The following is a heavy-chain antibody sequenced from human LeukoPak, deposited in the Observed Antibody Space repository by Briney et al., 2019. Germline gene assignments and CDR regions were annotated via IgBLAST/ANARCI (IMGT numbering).Heavy chain of an antibody. CDR1: GYTLTGYY. D-gene: IGHD1-26*01. CDR3: ARDRGGSGSYRGWFDP. CDR2: INPNSGGT. Sequence: GASVKVSCKASGYTLTGYYMHWVRQAPGQGLEWMGWINPNSGGTNYAQKFQGRVTMTRDTSISTAYMELSRLRSDDTAVYYCARDRGGSGSYRGWFDPWGQGTLVTVSS. J-gene: IGHJ5*02. V-gene: IGHV1-2*02.